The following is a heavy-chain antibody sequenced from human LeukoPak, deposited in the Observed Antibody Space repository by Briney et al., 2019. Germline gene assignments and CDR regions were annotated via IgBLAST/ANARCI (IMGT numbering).Heavy chain of an antibody. CDR3: AKGSSYFDGSGYYYFDY. D-gene: IGHD3-22*01. Sequence: GASLRLSCAASGFTFSSFALTWVRQAPGKGLEWVSVISGRGSSTFYADFVKGRFTISRDNSKNTLYLQMNSLRAEDTAVYYCAKGSSYFDGSGYYYFDYWGQGTLVAVSS. CDR1: GFTFSSFA. J-gene: IGHJ4*02. V-gene: IGHV3-23*01. CDR2: ISGRGSST.